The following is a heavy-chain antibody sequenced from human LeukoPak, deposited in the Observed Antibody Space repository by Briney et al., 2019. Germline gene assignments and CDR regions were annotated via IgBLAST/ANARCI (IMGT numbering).Heavy chain of an antibody. D-gene: IGHD2-15*01. Sequence: GGSLRLSCAASGFTFSNYWMSRVRQAPGKGLEWVANIKQDGSEKYYVDSVKGRFIISRDNAKNSLYLQMNSLRAEDTAVYYCAKTAASMDVWGKGITVTVSS. CDR3: AKTAASMDV. CDR2: IKQDGSEK. V-gene: IGHV3-7*01. CDR1: GFTFSNYW. J-gene: IGHJ6*03.